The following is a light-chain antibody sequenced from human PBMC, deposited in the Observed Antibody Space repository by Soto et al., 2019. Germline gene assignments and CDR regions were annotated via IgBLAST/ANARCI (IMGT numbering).Light chain of an antibody. J-gene: IGLJ2*01. V-gene: IGLV2-14*03. CDR2: DVS. CDR1: SSDVGGCNY. CDR3: SSYATSTTVL. Sequence: QSALTQPASVSGSPGQSITISCTGTSSDVGGCNYVSWYQQHPGRAPQLMIYDVSNRPSGVSNRFSGSRSGNTASLTISGLQAEDEADYYCSSYATSTTVLFGGGTKLTVL.